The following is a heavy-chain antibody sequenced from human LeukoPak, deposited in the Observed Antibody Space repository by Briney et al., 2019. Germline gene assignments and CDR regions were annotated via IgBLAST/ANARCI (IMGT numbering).Heavy chain of an antibody. CDR3: ASKGDTTVTTWLDY. CDR2: INPNSGGT. D-gene: IGHD4-17*01. CDR1: GYTFTGYY. Sequence: ASVKVSCKASGYTFTGYYMHWVRQAPGQGLEWMGRINPNSGGTNYAQKFQGRVTITADESTSTAYMELSSLRSEDTAVYYCASKGDTTVTTWLDYWGQGTLVTVSS. V-gene: IGHV1-2*06. J-gene: IGHJ4*02.